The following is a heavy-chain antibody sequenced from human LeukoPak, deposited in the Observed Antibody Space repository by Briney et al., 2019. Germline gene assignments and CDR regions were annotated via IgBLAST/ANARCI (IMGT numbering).Heavy chain of an antibody. CDR3: AKRYYYGSGSYLISDY. CDR1: GFTFSSYG. D-gene: IGHD3-10*01. CDR2: ISYDGSNK. J-gene: IGHJ4*02. Sequence: GGSLRLSCAASGFTFSSYGMHWVRQAPGKGLEWVAVISYDGSNKYYADSVKGRFTISRDNSKNTLYLQMNSLRAEDTAVYYCAKRYYYGSGSYLISDYWGQGTLVTVSS. V-gene: IGHV3-30*18.